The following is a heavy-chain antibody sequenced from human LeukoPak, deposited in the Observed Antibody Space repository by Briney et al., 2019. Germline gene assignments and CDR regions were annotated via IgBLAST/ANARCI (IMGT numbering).Heavy chain of an antibody. Sequence: SETLSLTCTVSGGSISSSSYYWGWIRQLPGKGLEWIGSIYYSGTTYYNPSLKSRVTISVDTSKNQFSLKLSSVTAADTAVYYCARPIGYSSGYLDYWGQGTLVTVSS. J-gene: IGHJ4*02. V-gene: IGHV4-39*01. CDR3: ARPIGYSSGYLDY. CDR2: IYYSGTT. D-gene: IGHD5-18*01. CDR1: GGSISSSSYY.